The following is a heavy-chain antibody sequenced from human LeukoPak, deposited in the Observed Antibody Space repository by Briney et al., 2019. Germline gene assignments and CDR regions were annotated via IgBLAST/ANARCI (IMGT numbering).Heavy chain of an antibody. CDR2: IKQDGSEK. D-gene: IGHD1-14*01. J-gene: IGHJ6*03. CDR1: GFTFSSYW. CDR3: ARGGIPTGPYYYFYYMDV. V-gene: IGHV3-7*04. Sequence: GGSLRLSCAASGFTFSSYWMSWVRQAPGKGLEWVANIKQDGSEKYYVDSVKGRFTISRDNSRNTLYLQMNSLSGDDAAVYSCARGGIPTGPYYYFYYMDVWGKGTAVTVSS.